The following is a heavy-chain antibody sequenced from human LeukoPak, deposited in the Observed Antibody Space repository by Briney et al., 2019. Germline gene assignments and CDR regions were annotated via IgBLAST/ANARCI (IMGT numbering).Heavy chain of an antibody. V-gene: IGHV3-48*04. CDR1: GFTFSSYS. CDR3: TRDEYDFRGYYYYYYMDV. D-gene: IGHD3-3*01. Sequence: GGSLRLSCAASGFTFSSYSMNWVRQAPGKGLEWVSYISSSSSTIYYADSVKGRFTISRDNAKNSLYLQMNSLRAEDTAVYYCTRDEYDFRGYYYYYYMDVWGKGTTVTVSS. CDR2: ISSSSSTI. J-gene: IGHJ6*03.